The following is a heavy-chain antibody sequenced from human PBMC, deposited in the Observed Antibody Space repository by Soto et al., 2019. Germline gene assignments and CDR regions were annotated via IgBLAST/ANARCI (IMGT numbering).Heavy chain of an antibody. CDR2: ISAYNGNT. J-gene: IGHJ4*02. CDR3: AREKGYCSSTSCYAYDY. V-gene: IGHV1-18*01. CDR1: GYTFTSYG. D-gene: IGHD2-2*01. Sequence: GASVKVSCKASGYTFTSYGISWVRQAPGQGLEWMGWISAYNGNTNYAQKLQGRVTMTTDTSTSTAYMELRSLRSDDTAVYYCAREKGYCSSTSCYAYDYWGQGTLVTVSS.